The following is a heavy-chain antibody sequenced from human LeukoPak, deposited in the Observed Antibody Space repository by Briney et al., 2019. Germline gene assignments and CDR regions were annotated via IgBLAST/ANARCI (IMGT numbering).Heavy chain of an antibody. J-gene: IGHJ4*02. D-gene: IGHD6-19*01. V-gene: IGHV3-53*01. Sequence: PGGSLRLSCAASGFTVSSNYMSWVRQAPGKGLGWVSVIYSGGSTYYADSVKGRFTISRDNSKNTLYLQMNSLRAEDTAVYYCAREMVYSSGRYESPYRYFDYWGQGTLVTVSS. CDR2: IYSGGST. CDR1: GFTVSSNY. CDR3: AREMVYSSGRYESPYRYFDY.